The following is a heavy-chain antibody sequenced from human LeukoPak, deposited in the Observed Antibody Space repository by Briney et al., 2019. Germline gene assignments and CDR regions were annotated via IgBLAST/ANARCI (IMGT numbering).Heavy chain of an antibody. D-gene: IGHD6-19*01. CDR3: ASQSSGWYDY. CDR1: GYTFTSYG. V-gene: IGHV1-18*01. Sequence: ASVKVSRKASGYTFTSYGINWLRQAPAQGLEWMGWISAYNGNTNYAQKLQGRVTMTTDTSTSTAYMELRSLRSDDTAVYYCASQSSGWYDYWGQGTLVTVSS. CDR2: ISAYNGNT. J-gene: IGHJ4*02.